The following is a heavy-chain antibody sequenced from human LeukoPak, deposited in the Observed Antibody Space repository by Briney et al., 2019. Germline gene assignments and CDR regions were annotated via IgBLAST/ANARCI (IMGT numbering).Heavy chain of an antibody. CDR2: INHSGST. Sequence: SETLSLTCAVYIGSFSGYYWSWIRQPPGKGLEWIGEINHSGSTNYNPSLKSRVTISVDTSKNQFSLKLSSVTAADTAVYYCARGTAMATIYYYYYMDVWGKGTTVTVSS. D-gene: IGHD5-18*01. J-gene: IGHJ6*03. CDR3: ARGTAMATIYYYYYMDV. V-gene: IGHV4-34*01. CDR1: IGSFSGYY.